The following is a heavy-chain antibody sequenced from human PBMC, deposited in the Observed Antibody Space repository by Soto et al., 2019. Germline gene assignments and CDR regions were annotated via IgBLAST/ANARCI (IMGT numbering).Heavy chain of an antibody. J-gene: IGHJ4*02. CDR2: IYYSGST. Sequence: QLQLQESGPGLVKPSETLSLTCTVSGGSISSSSYYWGWIRQPPGKGLEWIGSIYYSGSTYYNPSLKSRLPLPVATSKNQFSLKLSSVTAADTAVYYCARHTPAISISDHWGQGTLVTVSS. V-gene: IGHV4-39*01. CDR1: GGSISSSSYY. CDR3: ARHTPAISISDH. D-gene: IGHD2-15*01.